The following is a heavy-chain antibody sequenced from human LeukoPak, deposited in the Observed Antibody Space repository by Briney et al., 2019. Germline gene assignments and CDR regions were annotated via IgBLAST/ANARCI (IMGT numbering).Heavy chain of an antibody. CDR1: GFTFSSYA. V-gene: IGHV3-23*01. Sequence: GGSLRLSCAASGFTFSSYAMSWVRQAPGKGLGWVSAISGSGGSTYYADSVKGRFTISRDNSKNTLYLQMNSPRAEDTAVYYCAKSYGSGITPLDYWGQGTLVTVSS. D-gene: IGHD3-10*01. CDR3: AKSYGSGITPLDY. CDR2: ISGSGGST. J-gene: IGHJ4*02.